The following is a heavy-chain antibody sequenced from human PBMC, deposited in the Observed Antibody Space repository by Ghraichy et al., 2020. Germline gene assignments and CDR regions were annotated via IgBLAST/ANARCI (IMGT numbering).Heavy chain of an antibody. V-gene: IGHV4-34*01. J-gene: IGHJ4*02. D-gene: IGHD2-8*01. CDR2: INHSGTT. Sequence: SETLCLTCGVYGGFFTGYHWSWVRQPPGKGLEWIGEINHSGTTNYNPSLKSRVSMSVDTSRHQFSLSLNSVTAADTAVYYCARGRMGDFWGQGALVTVS. CDR3: ARGRMGDF. CDR1: GGFFTGYH.